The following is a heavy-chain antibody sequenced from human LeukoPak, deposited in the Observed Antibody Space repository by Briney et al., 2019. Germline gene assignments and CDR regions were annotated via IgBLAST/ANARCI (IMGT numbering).Heavy chain of an antibody. J-gene: IGHJ4*02. CDR1: GYTLTDLS. CDR3: ATLLLFTTENDY. Sequence: ASVNVSCKVSGYTLTDLSMHWVRQAPGKGLEGVGGFDPEDGETIYAQKFQGRVTMTEDTSTNTAYMELSSLRSEDTAVYYCATLLLFTTENDYWGQGTLVTVSS. D-gene: IGHD3-16*01. V-gene: IGHV1-24*01. CDR2: FDPEDGET.